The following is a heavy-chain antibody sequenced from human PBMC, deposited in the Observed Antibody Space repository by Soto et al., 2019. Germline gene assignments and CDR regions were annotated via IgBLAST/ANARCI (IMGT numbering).Heavy chain of an antibody. CDR1: GFTFTSSA. CDR3: AADGSGSYYNENAFDI. Sequence: QMQLVQSGPEVKKPGTSVKVSCKASGFTFTSSAMQWVRQDRGQRLEWIGWIVVGSGNKNYAKKFQERVTLTRDMSTITAYMQQSILRTEDTAVYYCAADGSGSYYNENAFDIWGQGTMVTVSA. J-gene: IGHJ3*02. D-gene: IGHD3-10*01. V-gene: IGHV1-58*02. CDR2: IVVGSGNK.